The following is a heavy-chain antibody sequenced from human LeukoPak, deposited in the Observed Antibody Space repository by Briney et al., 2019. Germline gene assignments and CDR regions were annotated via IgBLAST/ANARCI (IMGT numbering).Heavy chain of an antibody. D-gene: IGHD3-10*01. J-gene: IGHJ6*03. CDR1: GFTLSTYT. CDR3: ARSGIKMVRGVIIKSPYHMDV. Sequence: GGSLRLSCAASGFTLSTYTMNWVRQAPGKGLEWVSSISSSSNYIYYADSVKGRFTISRDDAKNSLSLQMNSLRAEDTAVYYCARSGIKMVRGVIIKSPYHMDVWGKGTTVTISS. CDR2: ISSSSNYI. V-gene: IGHV3-21*01.